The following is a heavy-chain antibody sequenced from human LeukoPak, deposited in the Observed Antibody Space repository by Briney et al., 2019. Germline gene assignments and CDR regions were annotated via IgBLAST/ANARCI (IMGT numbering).Heavy chain of an antibody. CDR3: ARVGYSSSLAGYFDY. Sequence: GVSLRFSCAAYTFTFCSYAMERVRQGQGKGREWVAVISYDGSTNYYDASLKVRFTISKDNSKNTLYLQMNSLRAEDTAVYYCARVGYSSSLAGYFDYWGQGTLVTVSS. V-gene: IGHV3-30*04. J-gene: IGHJ4*02. D-gene: IGHD6-13*01. CDR2: ISYDGSTN. CDR1: TFTFCSYA.